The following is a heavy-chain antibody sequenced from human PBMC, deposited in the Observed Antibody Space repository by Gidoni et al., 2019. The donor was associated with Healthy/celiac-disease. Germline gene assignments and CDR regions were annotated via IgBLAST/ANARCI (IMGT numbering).Heavy chain of an antibody. Sequence: QVQLPQSGPGLVKHSQTLSPTCAISGASVTSTSAASNWIRQSPSRGLAWLGRTYYRSKRYNDYAVSVKSRITINPDTFKNQFSLQLNSVTPEDTAVYYCARSTQVYGIAVTYWGGGYVDYWGQGTLVTVSS. CDR2: TYYRSKRYN. CDR3: ARSTQVYGIAVTYWGGGYVDY. D-gene: IGHD3-16*01. V-gene: IGHV6-1*01. CDR1: GASVTSTSAA. J-gene: IGHJ4*02.